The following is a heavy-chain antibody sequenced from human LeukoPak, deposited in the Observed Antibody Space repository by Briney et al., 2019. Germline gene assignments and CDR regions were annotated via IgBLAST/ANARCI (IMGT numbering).Heavy chain of an antibody. CDR2: IYPGDSDT. V-gene: IGHV5-51*01. CDR1: GYSFTSYW. J-gene: IGHJ5*02. D-gene: IGHD3-10*01. CDR3: ARRLIMVRGVMETVWFDP. Sequence: HGESLKISCKGSGYSFTSYWIGWVRQMPGKGLEWMGIIYPGDSDTRYSPSFQGQVTISADKSISTAYLQWSSLKASDTAMYYCARRLIMVRGVMETVWFDPWGQGTLVTVSS.